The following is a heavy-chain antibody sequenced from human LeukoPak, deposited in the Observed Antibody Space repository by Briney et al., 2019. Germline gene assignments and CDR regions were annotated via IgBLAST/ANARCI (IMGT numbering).Heavy chain of an antibody. CDR1: GFIFSNYW. V-gene: IGHV3-7*01. Sequence: GGSLRLSCAASGFIFSNYWMSWVRQAPGKGLEWVANIKEDGSEKHYVDSAKGRLTISRDNAKNSLYLQMNSLRAEDTAVYYCARPGQRDAFDIWGQGTMVTVSS. D-gene: IGHD1-1*01. J-gene: IGHJ3*02. CDR3: ARPGQRDAFDI. CDR2: IKEDGSEK.